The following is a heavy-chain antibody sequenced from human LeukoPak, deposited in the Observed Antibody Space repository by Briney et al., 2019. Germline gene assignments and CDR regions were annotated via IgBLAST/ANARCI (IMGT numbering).Heavy chain of an antibody. CDR1: GFTFSTSW. CDR2: INTDGNTR. CDR3: VRDMGYYDKV. J-gene: IGHJ4*02. V-gene: IGHV3-74*01. D-gene: IGHD3-22*01. Sequence: GGSLRLSCATSGFTFSTSWMHWVRQAPGKGLVWVSRINTDGNTRDYADSVKGRFTISRDNAKNTLYLQMNSLRDDDTAVYYCVRDMGYYDKVWGQGTLVTVPS.